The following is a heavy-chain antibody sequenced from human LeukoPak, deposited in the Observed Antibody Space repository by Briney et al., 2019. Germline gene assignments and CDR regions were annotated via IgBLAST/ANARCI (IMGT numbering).Heavy chain of an antibody. D-gene: IGHD4-17*01. CDR3: ARIDYGDYHFDY. V-gene: IGHV3-69-1*01. CDR2: ISSSSYI. Sequence: PGGSLRLSCAASGFTFSNAWMSWVRQAPGKGLEWVSSISSSSYIYYADSVKGRFTISRDNAKNSLYLQMNSLRAEDTAVYYCARIDYGDYHFDYWGQGTLVTVSS. J-gene: IGHJ4*02. CDR1: GFTFSNAW.